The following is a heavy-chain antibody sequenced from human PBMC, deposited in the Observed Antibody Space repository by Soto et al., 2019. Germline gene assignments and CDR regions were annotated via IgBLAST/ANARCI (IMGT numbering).Heavy chain of an antibody. CDR2: VRSKADGGTT. J-gene: IGHJ4*02. V-gene: IGHV3-15*01. Sequence: EVQLVESGGGLVKPGGSLRLSCAASGFTFANAWMSWVRQAPGKGLDWVGRVRSKADGGTTDYAAPVKGRFTISRDDSENTLYLQMNSLKIDDTAVYYCRRDWDYPVLWGQGTLVTVSS. D-gene: IGHD1-7*01. CDR1: GFTFANAW. CDR3: RRDWDYPVL.